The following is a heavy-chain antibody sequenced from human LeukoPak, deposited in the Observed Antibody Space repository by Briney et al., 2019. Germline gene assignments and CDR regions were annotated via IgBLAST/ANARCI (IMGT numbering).Heavy chain of an antibody. Sequence: SETLSLTCTVSGGFISRYYWSWIRQPPGKGLEWIGYIYYSGSTNYNPSLKSRVTISVDTSKNQFSLRLSSVTAADTAVYYCARDLRLLDAFDIWGQGTMVTVSS. V-gene: IGHV4-59*01. CDR1: GGFISRYY. D-gene: IGHD2-15*01. J-gene: IGHJ3*02. CDR3: ARDLRLLDAFDI. CDR2: IYYSGST.